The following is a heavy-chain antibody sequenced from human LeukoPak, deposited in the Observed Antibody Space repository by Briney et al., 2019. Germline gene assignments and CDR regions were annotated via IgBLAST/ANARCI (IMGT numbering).Heavy chain of an antibody. CDR2: LSVSGGST. Sequence: GGSLRLSCAASGFTFSSYAMSWVRQAPGKGLEWVSALSVSGGSTYYADSVKGRFTISRDNSKNTLYLQMNSLRAEDTAVYYCAKPDLGYCSSTSCYVAAFDIWGQGTMVTVSS. CDR1: GFTFSSYA. V-gene: IGHV3-23*01. D-gene: IGHD2-2*01. CDR3: AKPDLGYCSSTSCYVAAFDI. J-gene: IGHJ3*02.